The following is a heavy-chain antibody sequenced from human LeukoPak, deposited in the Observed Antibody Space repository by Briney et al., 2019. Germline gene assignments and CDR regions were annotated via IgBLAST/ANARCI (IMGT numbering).Heavy chain of an antibody. V-gene: IGHV1-3*01. D-gene: IGHD6-19*01. CDR3: AREPATGQWLDY. CDR1: GYTFTSYA. CDR2: INAGHGNT. Sequence: ASVKVSCKASGYTFTSYAMHWVRQAPGQRLEWMGWINAGHGNTKYSQKFQGRVTITRDTSASTAYMELSSLRSEDTAVYYCAREPATGQWLDYWGQGTLVTVSS. J-gene: IGHJ4*02.